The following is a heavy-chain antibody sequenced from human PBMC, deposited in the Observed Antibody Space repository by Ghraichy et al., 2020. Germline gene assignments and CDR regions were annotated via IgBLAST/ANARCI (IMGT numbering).Heavy chain of an antibody. Sequence: LSLTCAVYGGSFNDYYMSWVRQPPGKELEWIGEIHPSGITNYNPSLESRVIISVDTSKNQFSLKLSSVTAADSAVYFCSRGRDAYKTGNYWGQGTLVTVPS. J-gene: IGHJ4*02. V-gene: IGHV4-34*01. CDR2: IHPSGIT. CDR3: SRGRDAYKTGNY. D-gene: IGHD5-24*01. CDR1: GGSFNDYY.